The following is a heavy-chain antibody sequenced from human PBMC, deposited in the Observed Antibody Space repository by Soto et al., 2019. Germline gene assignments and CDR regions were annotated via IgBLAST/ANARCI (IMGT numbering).Heavy chain of an antibody. CDR3: ARDFTEGATFTGPYFYAMDV. CDR2: VWYNGTHN. CDR1: GFAFSTYG. V-gene: IGHV3-33*01. Sequence: QVQLVESGGGVVQPGRSLTLSCVASGFAFSTYGIHWVRQAPGQGLEWVAVVWYNGTHNLYTTSVKGRFTFSRDNFGNTVSLQINSLIVEDTAVYYCARDFTEGATFTGPYFYAMDVWGRGTTVTVSS. J-gene: IGHJ6*02. D-gene: IGHD1-26*01.